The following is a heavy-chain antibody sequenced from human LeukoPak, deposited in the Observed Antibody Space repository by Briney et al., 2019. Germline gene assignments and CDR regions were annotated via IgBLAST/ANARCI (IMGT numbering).Heavy chain of an antibody. V-gene: IGHV4-59*01. CDR2: IYYTGNT. Sequence: SETLSLTCTVSGGSISPNYWSWIRQPPGRGLEWIGYIYYTGNTNYNPSLKSRVTMSIDTSKSHFSLKLSSLTAADTALYFCARLLDYDSSGYPDTFDIWGQGTMVTVSS. CDR1: GGSISPNY. D-gene: IGHD3-22*01. J-gene: IGHJ3*02. CDR3: ARLLDYDSSGYPDTFDI.